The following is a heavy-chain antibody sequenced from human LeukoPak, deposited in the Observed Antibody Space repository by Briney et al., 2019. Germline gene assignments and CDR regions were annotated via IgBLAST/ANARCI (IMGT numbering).Heavy chain of an antibody. D-gene: IGHD5-24*01. V-gene: IGHV3-23*01. CDR1: GFTFSNYA. CDR2: ISGSGDST. CDR3: AKSPPDNYHYYYGMDV. J-gene: IGHJ6*02. Sequence: PGGSLRLSCAASGFTFSNYAMTWVRQAPGKGLEWGSAISGSGDSTYYADSVKGRFTISRDNSKNTLYLQMSSLRAEDTAVYHCAKSPPDNYHYYYGMDVWGQGTTVTVSS.